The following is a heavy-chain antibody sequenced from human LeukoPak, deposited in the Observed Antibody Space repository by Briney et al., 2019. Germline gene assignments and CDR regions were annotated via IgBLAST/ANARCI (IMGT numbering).Heavy chain of an antibody. CDR1: GGSFSGYY. D-gene: IGHD2-15*01. CDR3: ARERRSYNRHLVVVAARRQPLPPADAFDI. V-gene: IGHV4-34*01. Sequence: KASETLSLTCAVYGGSFSGYYWSWIRQPPGKGLEWIGEINHSGSTNYNPSLKNRVTISVDTSKNQFSLKLSSVTAADTAVYYCARERRSYNRHLVVVAARRQPLPPADAFDIWGQGTMVTVSS. J-gene: IGHJ3*02. CDR2: INHSGST.